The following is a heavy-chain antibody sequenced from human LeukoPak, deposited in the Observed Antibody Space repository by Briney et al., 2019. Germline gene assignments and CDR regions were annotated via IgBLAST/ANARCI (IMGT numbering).Heavy chain of an antibody. CDR3: ARACSYCGFDP. D-gene: IGHD2-21*01. J-gene: IGHJ5*02. V-gene: IGHV4-39*07. CDR2: IYYSGST. Sequence: PSETLSLTCTVSGGSISSSSYYWGWIRQPPGKGLEWIGSIYYSGSTYYNPSLKSRVTISVDTSKNQFSLKLSSVTAADTAVYYCARACSYCGFDPWGQGTLVTVSS. CDR1: GGSISSSSYY.